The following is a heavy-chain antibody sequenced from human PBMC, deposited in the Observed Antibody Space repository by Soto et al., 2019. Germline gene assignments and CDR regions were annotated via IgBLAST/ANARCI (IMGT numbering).Heavy chain of an antibody. J-gene: IGHJ5*02. CDR1: GFTFGASA. D-gene: IGHD6-13*01. CDR2: IGSKGETYAT. Sequence: GGSLRLSCAASGFTFGASALQWVRQASGKGLEWLGRIGSKGETYATTYAASVKGRFTISRDDSKKTAYLQMNSLKTEDTAVYHCARRPERIAQIGWFDPWGQGTLVTVSS. CDR3: ARRPERIAQIGWFDP. V-gene: IGHV3-73*01.